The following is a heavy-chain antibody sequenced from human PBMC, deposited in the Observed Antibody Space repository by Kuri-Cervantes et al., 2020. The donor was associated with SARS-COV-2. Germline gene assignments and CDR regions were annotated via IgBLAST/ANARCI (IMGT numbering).Heavy chain of an antibody. Sequence: ASVKVSCKVSGYTLTELSMHWVRQAPGKGLEWMGGFDPEDGETIYAQKFQGRVTMTEDTSTDTAYMELSSLRSEDTAVYYCATGFYRAMVPEEDYYYGMGVWGQGTTVTVSS. D-gene: IGHD5-18*01. J-gene: IGHJ6*02. V-gene: IGHV1-24*01. CDR2: FDPEDGET. CDR3: ATGFYRAMVPEEDYYYGMGV. CDR1: GYTLTELS.